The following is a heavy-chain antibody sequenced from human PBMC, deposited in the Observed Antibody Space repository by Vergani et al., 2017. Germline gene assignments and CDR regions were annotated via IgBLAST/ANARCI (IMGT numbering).Heavy chain of an antibody. Sequence: QVQLVQSGAEVKKPGSSVKVSCKASGGTFSSYAISWVRQAPGQGLEWMGWINTNTGNPTYAPGFTGRFVFSLDTSVSTAYLQISSLKAEDTAVYYCARAYVPYYYYGMDVWGQGTTVTVSS. CDR2: INTNTGNP. D-gene: IGHD3-10*02. J-gene: IGHJ6*02. CDR3: ARAYVPYYYYGMDV. CDR1: GGTFSSYA. V-gene: IGHV7-4-1*02.